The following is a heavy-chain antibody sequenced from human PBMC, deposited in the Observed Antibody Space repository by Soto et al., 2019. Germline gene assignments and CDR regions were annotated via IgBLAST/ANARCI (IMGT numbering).Heavy chain of an antibody. CDR3: ARIMYADILTGYYHFDY. CDR1: GGSISSSNW. Sequence: QVQLQESGPGLVKPSGTLSLTCAVSGGSISSSNWWSWVRQPPGKGLEWIGEIYHSGSTNYNPALKSRVTISVDKSMNQFSQELGSVTASDTAVYYCARIMYADILTGYYHFDYWGQGTLVTVCS. CDR2: IYHSGST. J-gene: IGHJ4*02. D-gene: IGHD3-9*01. V-gene: IGHV4-4*02.